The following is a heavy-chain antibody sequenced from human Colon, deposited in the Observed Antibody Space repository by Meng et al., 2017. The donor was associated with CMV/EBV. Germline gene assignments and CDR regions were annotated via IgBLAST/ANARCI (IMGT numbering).Heavy chain of an antibody. Sequence: EVQRLESGGGLVHPVGSLRLYCVASGFTFNTYPMHWVRQAPGKGLEHVSGISANGDNTPYASSVKDRFIVSRDNLKNTLYLQMGSLRPDDTGVYYCARVVSGDFDYWGQGTLVTVSS. V-gene: IGHV3-64*01. CDR2: ISANGDNT. J-gene: IGHJ4*02. D-gene: IGHD3-10*01. CDR3: ARVVSGDFDY. CDR1: GFTFNTYP.